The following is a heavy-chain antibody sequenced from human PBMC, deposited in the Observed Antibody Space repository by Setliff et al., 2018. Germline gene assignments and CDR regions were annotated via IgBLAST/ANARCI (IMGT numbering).Heavy chain of an antibody. Sequence: PSETLSLTCAVYGGSFIGFYWSWIRQPPGKGLEWMGEINNSGSTNYNPSLKSRVTISVETSKNQFSLKLSSVTAAATAVYYCAREWGSNGWSFDIWGQGTMVTVSS. CDR3: AREWGSNGWSFDI. CDR1: GGSFIGFY. V-gene: IGHV4-34*01. D-gene: IGHD3-16*01. CDR2: INNSGST. J-gene: IGHJ3*02.